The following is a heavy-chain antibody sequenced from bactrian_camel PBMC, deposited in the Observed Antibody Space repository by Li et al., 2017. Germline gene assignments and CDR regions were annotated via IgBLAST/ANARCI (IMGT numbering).Heavy chain of an antibody. V-gene: IGHV3S54*01. J-gene: IGHJ4*01. Sequence: HVQLVESGGGSVQAGGSLRLSCVAAEDTYGNTCCMGWFRQGPGHERERVAVTYTGGGSEYYADSVKGRFTLSHAGRTLFLQMNALKPEDTAMYYCAAKLPQQFGPSTYCPTYDYTYWGQGTQVTVS. CDR3: AAKLPQQFGPSTYCPTYDYTY. CDR1: EDTYGNTCC. CDR2: TYTGGGSE. D-gene: IGHD2*01.